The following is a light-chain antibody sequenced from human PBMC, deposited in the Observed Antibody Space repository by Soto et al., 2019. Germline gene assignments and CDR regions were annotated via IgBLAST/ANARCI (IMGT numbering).Light chain of an antibody. CDR3: SSYAGSNNPVV. J-gene: IGLJ2*01. CDR2: EVS. V-gene: IGLV2-8*01. Sequence: QSALTQPPSASGSPGQSVTISCTGTSSDVGGYNYVSWYQQHPGKAPKLMIYEVSKQPSGVPDRFSGSKSGNTASLTVSGRQAEDEADYYCSSYAGSNNPVVFGGGTKLTVL. CDR1: SSDVGGYNY.